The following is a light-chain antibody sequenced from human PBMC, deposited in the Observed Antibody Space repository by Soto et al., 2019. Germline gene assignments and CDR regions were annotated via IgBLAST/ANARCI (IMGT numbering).Light chain of an antibody. V-gene: IGKV3-20*01. J-gene: IGKJ2*01. CDR3: QQYVSSPMYI. Sequence: EIVLTQSPGTLSLSPGEGATLSCRASQSVSSSYLAWYQQRPGQAPRLLIYGASSRVTGIPDRFSGSGSGTDFTLTISRLEPEDFAVYYCQQYVSSPMYIFGQGTKLEIK. CDR1: QSVSSSY. CDR2: GAS.